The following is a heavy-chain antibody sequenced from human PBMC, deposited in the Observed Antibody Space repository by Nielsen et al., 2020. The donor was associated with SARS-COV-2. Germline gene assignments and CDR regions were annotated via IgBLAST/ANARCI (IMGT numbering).Heavy chain of an antibody. D-gene: IGHD6-19*01. Sequence: SETLSLTCTVSGGSISSGGYYWSWIRQPPGKGLEWIGYIHNIGSTNYNPSLKSRVTISADTSKNQFSMKLSSVTAADTAVYYCATVGSGWYKYFDYWGQGTLVTVSS. CDR3: ATVGSGWYKYFDY. CDR2: IHNIGST. CDR1: GGSISSGGYY. V-gene: IGHV4-61*08. J-gene: IGHJ4*02.